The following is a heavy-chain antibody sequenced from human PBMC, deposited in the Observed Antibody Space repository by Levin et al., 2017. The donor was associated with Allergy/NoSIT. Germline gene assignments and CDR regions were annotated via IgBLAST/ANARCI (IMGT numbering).Heavy chain of an antibody. CDR3: ARIVEVTTDY. D-gene: IGHD4-17*01. V-gene: IGHV3-48*01. CDR1: GFTFSSYS. J-gene: IGHJ4*02. Sequence: GGSLRLSCAASGFTFSSYSMNWVRQAPGKGLEWVSYISSSSSTIYYADSVKGRFTISRDNAKNSLYLQMNSLRAEDTAVYYCARIVEVTTDYWGQGTLVTVSS. CDR2: ISSSSSTI.